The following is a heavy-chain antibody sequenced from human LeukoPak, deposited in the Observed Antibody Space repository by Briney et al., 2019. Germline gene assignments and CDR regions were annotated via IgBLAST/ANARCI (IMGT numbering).Heavy chain of an antibody. J-gene: IGHJ4*02. CDR3: ATALRYGSGSSLDY. CDR1: GFTFDDYA. D-gene: IGHD3-10*01. Sequence: GGSLRLSCAASGFTFDDYAMHWVRQAPGKGLEWVSGISWNSGSIGYADSVKGRFTISRDNAKNSLYLQMNSLRAEDTALYYCATALRYGSGSSLDYWGQGTLVTVSS. CDR2: ISWNSGSI. V-gene: IGHV3-9*01.